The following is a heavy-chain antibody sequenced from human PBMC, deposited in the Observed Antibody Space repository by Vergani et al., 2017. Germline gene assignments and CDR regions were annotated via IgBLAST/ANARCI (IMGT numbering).Heavy chain of an antibody. D-gene: IGHD3-9*01. CDR3: AGDRILTGYRYIDV. CDR1: GYIFTGYY. V-gene: IGHV1-2*02. Sequence: QVQLVQSGAEVKKPGASVKVSCKASGYIFTGYYMHLVRQAPGQGLEWMGWINPNSGGTNYAQKFQGRVTMTRDTSISTAYMEMSRLRSDDTAVYYCAGDRILTGYRYIDVWGQGSTVTVSS. CDR2: INPNSGGT. J-gene: IGHJ6*02.